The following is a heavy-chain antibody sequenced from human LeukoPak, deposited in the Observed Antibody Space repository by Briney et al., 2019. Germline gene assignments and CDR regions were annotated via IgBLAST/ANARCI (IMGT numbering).Heavy chain of an antibody. Sequence: ASVKVSCKVSGYTLTELSMHWVRQAPGKGLEWMGGFDPEDGETIYAQKFQGRVTMTEDTSTDTAYMELSSLRSEDTAVYYCATGRITPKGSSLYYFGYWGQGTLVTVSS. CDR2: FDPEDGET. J-gene: IGHJ4*02. V-gene: IGHV1-24*01. D-gene: IGHD1-14*01. CDR1: GYTLTELS. CDR3: ATGRITPKGSSLYYFGY.